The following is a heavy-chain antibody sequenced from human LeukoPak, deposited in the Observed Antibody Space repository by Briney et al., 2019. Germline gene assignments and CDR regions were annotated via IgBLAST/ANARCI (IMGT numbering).Heavy chain of an antibody. CDR1: GFTVSTNY. J-gene: IGHJ6*02. CDR3: ASYYYYYYGMDV. Sequence: NPGGSLRLSCAASGFTVSTNYMTWIRQPPGKGLEWIGEINHSGSTNYNPSLKSRVTISVDTSKNQFSLKRSSVTAADTAVYYCASYYYYYYGMDVWGQGTTVTVSS. V-gene: IGHV4-34*01. CDR2: INHSGST.